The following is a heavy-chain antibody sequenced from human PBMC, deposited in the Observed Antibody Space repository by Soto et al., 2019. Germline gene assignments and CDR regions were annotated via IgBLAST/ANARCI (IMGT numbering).Heavy chain of an antibody. CDR1: GGTFSSYA. V-gene: IGHV1-69*01. J-gene: IGHJ4*02. CDR3: ARGPLKILPMGFGEYLIDY. Sequence: QVQLVQSGAEVKKPGSSVKVSCKASGGTFSSYAISWVRQAPGQGLEWMGGIIPIFGTANYAQKFQGRVTITADESTSTAYMELSRLRSEETAVYYCARGPLKILPMGFGEYLIDYWGQVTLVTVSS. CDR2: IIPIFGTA. D-gene: IGHD3-10*01.